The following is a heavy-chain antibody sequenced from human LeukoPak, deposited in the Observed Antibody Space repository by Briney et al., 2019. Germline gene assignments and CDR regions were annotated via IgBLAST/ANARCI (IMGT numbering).Heavy chain of an antibody. J-gene: IGHJ4*02. D-gene: IGHD5-18*01. Sequence: ASVMVSCKASGYTFTSYDINWVRQATGQGLEWMGWMNPNSGNTGYAQKFQGRVTMTRNTSISTAYMELSSLRSEDTAVYYCARLARYSAMVIEDYWGQGTLVTVSS. CDR1: GYTFTSYD. CDR2: MNPNSGNT. V-gene: IGHV1-8*01. CDR3: ARLARYSAMVIEDY.